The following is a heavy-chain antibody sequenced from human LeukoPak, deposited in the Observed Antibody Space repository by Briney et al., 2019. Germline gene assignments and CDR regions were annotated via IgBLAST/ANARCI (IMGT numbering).Heavy chain of an antibody. Sequence: GASLRLSCAASGFTFSSYGMHWVRQAPGQGLEWVAVIRSDGSNKYYADPVKGRFTISRDNSKNTLYMQMNSLRAEATAVYYCANVAVQLHPDSWGQGTLVTVSS. CDR3: ANVAVQLHPDS. D-gene: IGHD5-18*01. J-gene: IGHJ4*02. CDR1: GFTFSSYG. V-gene: IGHV3-30*02. CDR2: IRSDGSNK.